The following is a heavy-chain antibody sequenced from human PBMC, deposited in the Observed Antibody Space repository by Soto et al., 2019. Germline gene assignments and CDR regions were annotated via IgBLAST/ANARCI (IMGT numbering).Heavy chain of an antibody. CDR3: TTIVVVIVNWFYP. D-gene: IGHD3-22*01. CDR1: GFTFSNAW. J-gene: IGHJ5*02. CDR2: IKSKTDGGTT. Sequence: SGGSLRLSCAASGFTFSNAWMSWVRQAPGKGLEWVGRIKSKTDGGTTDYAAPVKGRFTISRDDSKNTLYLQMNSLKTEDTAVYYCTTIVVVIVNWFYPWGQGTLVTVSS. V-gene: IGHV3-15*01.